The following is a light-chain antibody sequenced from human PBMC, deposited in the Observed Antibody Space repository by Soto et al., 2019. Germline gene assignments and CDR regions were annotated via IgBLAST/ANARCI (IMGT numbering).Light chain of an antibody. J-gene: IGKJ4*01. CDR1: QSVLYSSNNKNY. CDR3: HQYFTSPLT. CDR2: WAS. Sequence: IVMTQWPDSLAVSLGERATINCKSSQSVLYSSNNKNYLAWYQVKPGQPPHLLIYWASTRESGVPDRFSGSGSGTDFTLTISSLQAEDVAVYYCHQYFTSPLTLGGGTKVDSK. V-gene: IGKV4-1*01.